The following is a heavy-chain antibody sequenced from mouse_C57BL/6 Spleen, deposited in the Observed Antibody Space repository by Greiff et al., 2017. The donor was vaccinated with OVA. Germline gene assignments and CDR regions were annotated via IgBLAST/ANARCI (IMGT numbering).Heavy chain of an antibody. D-gene: IGHD1-1*01. J-gene: IGHJ4*01. Sequence: VQLVESGAELVKPGASVKVSCKASGYTFTSYWMHWVKQRPGQGLEWIGRIHPSDSDTNYNQKFKGKATLTVDKSSSTAYMQRSSLTSEDSAVYYCAIGLLRYYAMDYWGQGTSVTVSS. CDR2: IHPSDSDT. CDR3: AIGLLRYYAMDY. V-gene: IGHV1-74*01. CDR1: GYTFTSYW.